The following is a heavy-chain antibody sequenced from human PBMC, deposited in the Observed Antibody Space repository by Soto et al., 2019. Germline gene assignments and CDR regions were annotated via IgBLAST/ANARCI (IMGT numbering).Heavy chain of an antibody. Sequence: SVKVSCKASGGTFSSYAISWVRQAPGQGLEWMGGIIPIFGTANYAQKFQGRVTITADESTSTAYMELSSLRSEDTAVYYCARGHLMADFWSGYYDYWGQGTLVTVSS. CDR2: IIPIFGTA. J-gene: IGHJ4*02. CDR3: ARGHLMADFWSGYYDY. CDR1: GGTFSSYA. D-gene: IGHD3-3*01. V-gene: IGHV1-69*13.